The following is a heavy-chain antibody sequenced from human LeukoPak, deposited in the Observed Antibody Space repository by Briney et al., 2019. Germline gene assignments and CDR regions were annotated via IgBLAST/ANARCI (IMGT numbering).Heavy chain of an antibody. CDR3: TTDTTTADDAFDI. V-gene: IGHV3-15*01. CDR2: IKSKTDGGTT. D-gene: IGHD1-1*01. Sequence: PGGSLGLSCAASGFTFSNAWMSWVRQAPGKGLEWVGRIKSKTDGGTTDYAAPVKGRFTISRDDSKNTLYLQMNSLKTEDTAVYYCTTDTTTADDAFDIWGQGTMVTVSS. CDR1: GFTFSNAW. J-gene: IGHJ3*02.